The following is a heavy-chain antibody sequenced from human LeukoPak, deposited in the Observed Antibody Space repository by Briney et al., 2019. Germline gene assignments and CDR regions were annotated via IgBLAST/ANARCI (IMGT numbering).Heavy chain of an antibody. J-gene: IGHJ4*02. D-gene: IGHD5-12*01. V-gene: IGHV4-38-2*02. CDR3: ARIVARRYFDY. CDR1: GYSISSGYY. CDR2: IYYSGST. Sequence: SSETLSLTCTVSGYSISSGYYWGWIRQPPGKGLEWIGSIYYSGSTYYNPSLKSRVTISVDTSKNQFSLKLSSVTAADTAVYYCARIVARRYFDYWGQGTLVTVSS.